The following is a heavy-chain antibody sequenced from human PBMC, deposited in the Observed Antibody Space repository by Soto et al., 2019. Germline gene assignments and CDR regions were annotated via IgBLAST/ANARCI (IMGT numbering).Heavy chain of an antibody. CDR3: ARGRIMIPF. J-gene: IGHJ4*02. Sequence: SETLSLTCAVYGGSFSGYYWSWIRQPPGKGLEWIGEINHSGSANYNPSLKSRVTISVDTSKNQFSLKLSSVTAADTAVYYCARGRIMIPFWGQGTLVTVSS. D-gene: IGHD3-16*01. CDR2: INHSGSA. CDR1: GGSFSGYY. V-gene: IGHV4-34*01.